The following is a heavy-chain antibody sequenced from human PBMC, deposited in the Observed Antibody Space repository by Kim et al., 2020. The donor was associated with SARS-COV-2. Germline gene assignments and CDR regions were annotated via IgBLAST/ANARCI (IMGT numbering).Heavy chain of an antibody. V-gene: IGHV1-18*01. CDR1: GYTFTTYG. D-gene: IGHD2-21*01. J-gene: IGHJ4*02. CDR3: ARDRVVVASSGFDS. Sequence: ASVKVSCEPSGYTFTTYGISWVRQAPGQGPEWMGRVSTISDNTNYAQKFQGRVTMTTDTSTRTAYMELRSLTSDDTAIYYCARDRVVVASSGFDSWGQGTLVTVS. CDR2: VSTISDNT.